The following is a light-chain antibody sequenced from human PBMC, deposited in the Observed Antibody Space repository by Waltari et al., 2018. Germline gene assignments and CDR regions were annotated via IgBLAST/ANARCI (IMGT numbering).Light chain of an antibody. CDR3: GTWDSSLSAEV. CDR1: SSNIGNKY. J-gene: IGLJ2*01. V-gene: IGLV1-51*02. Sequence: QSVLTQPPSVSAAPGQKVTISCSGSSSNIGNKYVSCYQQLPGTAPKLLIYEDNKRPSGIPDRFSGSKSGTSATLGITGLQTGDEADYYCGTWDSSLSAEVFGGGTKLTVL. CDR2: EDN.